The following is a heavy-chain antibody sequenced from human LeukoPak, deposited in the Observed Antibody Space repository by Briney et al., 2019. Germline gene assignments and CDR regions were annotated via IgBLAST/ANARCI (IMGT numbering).Heavy chain of an antibody. V-gene: IGHV3-30-3*01. CDR3: ARSPRRSGYYFDY. CDR2: ISYDGSNK. J-gene: IGHJ4*02. CDR1: GFTFSSYA. Sequence: PGGSLRLSCAASGFTFSSYAMPWVRQAPGKGLEWVAVISYDGSNKYYADSVKGRFTIPRDNSKNTLYLQMNSLRAEDTAVYYCARSPRRSGYYFDYWGQGTLVTVSS. D-gene: IGHD3-3*01.